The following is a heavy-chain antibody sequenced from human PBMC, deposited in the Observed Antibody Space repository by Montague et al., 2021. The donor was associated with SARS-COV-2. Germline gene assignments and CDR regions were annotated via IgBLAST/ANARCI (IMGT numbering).Heavy chain of an antibody. J-gene: IGHJ2*01. Sequence: SETLSLTCIVSGGSISSRTYYWGWIRQPPGKGLEWIGSIFYDGSTYYNPSLKSRVTISVDTSKNQFSLNLSSVTAADTAVYYCAIPGPNDYYHSRFFDLWGRGTLVTVSS. D-gene: IGHD3-10*01. V-gene: IGHV4-39*01. CDR2: IFYDGST. CDR1: GGSISSRTYY. CDR3: AIPGPNDYYHSRFFDL.